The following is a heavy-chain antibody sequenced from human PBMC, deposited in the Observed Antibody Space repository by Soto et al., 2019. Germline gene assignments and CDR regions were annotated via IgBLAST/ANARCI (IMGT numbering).Heavy chain of an antibody. CDR3: ARDGRGYSYGYLDAPPHRFDY. CDR1: GYTFTSYY. V-gene: IGHV1-46*01. Sequence: EASVKVSCKASGYTFTSYYMHWVRQAPGQGLEWMGIINPSGGSTSYAQKFQGRVTMTRDTSTSTVYMELSSLRSEDTAVYYCARDGRGYSYGYLDAPPHRFDYWGQGTLVTAPQ. D-gene: IGHD5-18*01. J-gene: IGHJ4*02. CDR2: INPSGGST.